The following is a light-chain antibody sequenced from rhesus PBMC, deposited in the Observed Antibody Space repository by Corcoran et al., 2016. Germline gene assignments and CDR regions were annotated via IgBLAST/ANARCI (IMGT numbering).Light chain of an antibody. J-gene: IGKJ2*01. V-gene: IGKV1-74*01. CDR1: ENVNNY. CDR2: TAS. CDR3: QHVYGTPYS. Sequence: DIQMTQSTSSLSASVGDRVTISCRASENVNNYLNWYQQKPGKAPKIRIYTASTWQSGVPSRFSGSGAGTYYTFTIISLQPEDVATYYCQHVYGTPYSFGQGTKVEIK.